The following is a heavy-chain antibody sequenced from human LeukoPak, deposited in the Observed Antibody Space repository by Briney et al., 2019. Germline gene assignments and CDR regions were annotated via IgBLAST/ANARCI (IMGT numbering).Heavy chain of an antibody. D-gene: IGHD1-26*01. Sequence: GGSLRLSCAVSGFTFSNYWMSWVRQAPGKGLEWVAHIKQDESEKYYVDSVKGRFTISRDNAKNSLYLQMNSLRAEDTAIYYCARDKIVGASKIDYWGQGTLVTVSS. V-gene: IGHV3-7*01. J-gene: IGHJ4*02. CDR3: ARDKIVGASKIDY. CDR1: GFTFSNYW. CDR2: IKQDESEK.